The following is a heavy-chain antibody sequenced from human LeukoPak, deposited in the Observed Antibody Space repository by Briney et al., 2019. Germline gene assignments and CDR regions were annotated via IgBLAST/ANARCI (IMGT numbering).Heavy chain of an antibody. CDR2: ISGMGGST. CDR1: GFTFSSYA. J-gene: IGHJ4*02. Sequence: GGSLRLSCAASGFTFSSYAMSWVRQAPGKGLEWVSAISGMGGSTYYADSVKGRFTISRDNSKNTLYLQMNSLRAEDTAVYYCAKGNVSAYYDSSAGLVLDYWGQGTLVTVSS. V-gene: IGHV3-23*01. D-gene: IGHD3-22*01. CDR3: AKGNVSAYYDSSAGLVLDY.